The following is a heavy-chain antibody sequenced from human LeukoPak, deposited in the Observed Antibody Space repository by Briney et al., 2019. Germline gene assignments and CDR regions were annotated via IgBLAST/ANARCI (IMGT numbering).Heavy chain of an antibody. Sequence: GGSLRLSCAASGFTFSSYSMNWVRQAPGKGLEWVSSISSSSSYIYYADSVKGRFTISRDNAKNPLYLQMNSLRAEDTAVYYCARDGNYYDSSGYYYAFDYWGQGTLVTVSS. V-gene: IGHV3-21*01. D-gene: IGHD3-22*01. CDR1: GFTFSSYS. J-gene: IGHJ4*02. CDR3: ARDGNYYDSSGYYYAFDY. CDR2: ISSSSSYI.